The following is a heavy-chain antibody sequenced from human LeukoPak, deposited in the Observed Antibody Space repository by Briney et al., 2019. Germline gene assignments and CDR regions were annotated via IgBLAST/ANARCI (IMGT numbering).Heavy chain of an antibody. J-gene: IGHJ4*02. CDR3: ASSWTYDSSGYYIDY. D-gene: IGHD3-22*01. V-gene: IGHV4-34*01. Sequence: SETLSLTCAVYGGSFSGYYWSWIRQPPGKGLEWIGEINHSGSTNYNPSLKSRVTISVDTSKNQFSLKLSSVTAADTAVYYCASSWTYDSSGYYIDYWGQGTLVTVSS. CDR1: GGSFSGYY. CDR2: INHSGST.